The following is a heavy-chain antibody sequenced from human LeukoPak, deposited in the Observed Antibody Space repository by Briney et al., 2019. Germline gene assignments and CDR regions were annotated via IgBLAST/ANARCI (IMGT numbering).Heavy chain of an antibody. CDR2: ISDNGSQT. Sequence: GGSLRLSCAASGFTFTDYAMSWVRPAPEKGLEWLSTISDNGSQTYYTDSVKGRFTISRDNSRNTVFLQMNSLRAEDSGVYYCATDRERDPSVYYLVGGQGTLITVSS. CDR3: ATDRERDPSVYYLV. CDR1: GFTFTDYA. J-gene: IGHJ4*02. D-gene: IGHD3-22*01. V-gene: IGHV3-23*01.